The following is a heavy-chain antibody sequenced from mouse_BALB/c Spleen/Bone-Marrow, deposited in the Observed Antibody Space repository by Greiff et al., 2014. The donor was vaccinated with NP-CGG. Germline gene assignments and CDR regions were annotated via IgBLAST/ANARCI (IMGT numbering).Heavy chain of an antibody. CDR2: TNPSTGYT. V-gene: IGHV1-7*01. CDR1: GYTFTNYW. Sequence: QVQLQQSGAELAKPGASVKMSCKASGYTFTNYWMHWVKQRPGQGLEWIGYTNPSTGYTEYNQKFKDKATLTADKSSSTAYMRLSSLTSEDSAVYYCARIYYYGRDYWGQGTTLTVSS. CDR3: ARIYYYGRDY. D-gene: IGHD1-1*01. J-gene: IGHJ2*01.